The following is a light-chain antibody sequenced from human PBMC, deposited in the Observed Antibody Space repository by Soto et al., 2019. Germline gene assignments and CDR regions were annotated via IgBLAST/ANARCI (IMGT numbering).Light chain of an antibody. V-gene: IGKV3-11*01. CDR3: KQRSNWPFT. CDR2: DAS. J-gene: IGKJ4*01. Sequence: SGCPESPATLSLSPGERATLSCRARQSVSSYLAWYQQKPGQAPRLLIYDASNRATGIPARFSGSGSGTDFTLTISSLEPEDFAVYYCKQRSNWPFTFGGGTKVDIK. CDR1: QSVSSY.